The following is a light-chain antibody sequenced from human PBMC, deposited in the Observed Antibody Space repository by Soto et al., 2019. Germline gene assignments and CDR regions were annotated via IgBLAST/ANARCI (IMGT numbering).Light chain of an antibody. CDR3: QQYNNWPLALT. V-gene: IGKV3-15*01. J-gene: IGKJ4*01. Sequence: EIVMTQSPATLSVSPGERATLSCRARQSVSSNLAWYQQKPGQAPRLLIYGGSTRATGIPGRFSGSGSGTEFSLTISSLQSEDFAVYYCQQYNNWPLALTFGGGTKVEIK. CDR2: GGS. CDR1: QSVSSN.